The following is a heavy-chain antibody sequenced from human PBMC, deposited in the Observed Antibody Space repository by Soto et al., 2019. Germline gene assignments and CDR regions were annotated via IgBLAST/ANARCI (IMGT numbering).Heavy chain of an antibody. CDR3: ARVKPGTGTYYFDY. CDR1: GGSISSGDYY. Sequence: SETLSLTCTVSGGSISSGDYYWSWIRQPPGKGLEWIGYIYYSGSTYYNPSLKSRVTISVDTSKNQFSLKLSSVTAADTAMYYCARVKPGTGTYYFDYWGQGTLVSVSS. D-gene: IGHD1-1*01. V-gene: IGHV4-30-4*01. CDR2: IYYSGST. J-gene: IGHJ4*02.